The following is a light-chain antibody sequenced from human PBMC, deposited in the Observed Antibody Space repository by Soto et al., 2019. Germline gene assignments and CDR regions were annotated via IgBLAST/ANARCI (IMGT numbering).Light chain of an antibody. CDR2: GAS. J-gene: IGKJ1*01. CDR1: QSVSSN. Sequence: ESVFTQSPSALCLSPRERVTLSCRASQSVSSNLAWYQQKPGQAPRLLIYGASTRATGIPARFSGSGSGTEFTLTISSLQSEDFAVYYCQQYNNWPPWTFGQGTKVAIK. V-gene: IGKV3-15*01. CDR3: QQYNNWPPWT.